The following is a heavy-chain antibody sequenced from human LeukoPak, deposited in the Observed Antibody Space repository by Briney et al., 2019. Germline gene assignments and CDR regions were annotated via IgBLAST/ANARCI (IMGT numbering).Heavy chain of an antibody. J-gene: IGHJ4*02. CDR3: AKRPYCSGGRCYPFDY. V-gene: IGHV3-23*01. CDR1: GFTFSSYA. Sequence: GGSLRLSRAASGFTFSSYAMSWVRQAPGKGLEWVSAISGSADSTYYADSVKGRFTISRDNSKNTLYLQMNSLRAEDTAVYYCAKRPYCSGGRCYPFDYWGQGTLVTVSS. D-gene: IGHD2-15*01. CDR2: ISGSADST.